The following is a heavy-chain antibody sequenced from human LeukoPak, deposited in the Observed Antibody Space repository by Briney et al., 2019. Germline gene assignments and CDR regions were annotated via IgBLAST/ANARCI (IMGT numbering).Heavy chain of an antibody. CDR3: ARHSEYCDFWSGFRRYYYYMDV. CDR2: IYPGDSDT. D-gene: IGHD3-3*01. V-gene: IGHV5-51*01. J-gene: IGHJ6*03. Sequence: GESLKISCKGSGYSFTSYWIGWVRQMPGKGLEWMGIIYPGDSDTRYSPSFQGQVTISADKSISTAYLQWSSLKASDTAMYYCARHSEYCDFWSGFRRYYYYMDVWGKGTTVTVSS. CDR1: GYSFTSYW.